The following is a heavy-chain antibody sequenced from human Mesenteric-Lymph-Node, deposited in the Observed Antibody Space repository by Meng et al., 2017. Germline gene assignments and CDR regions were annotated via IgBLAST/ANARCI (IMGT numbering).Heavy chain of an antibody. CDR2: IYHSGST. V-gene: IGHV4-4*02. Sequence: QPPRRGLGPDLVKPSETLSLTCTGSGGSISSGDKYWSWVRQPPGKGLEWIGEIYHSGSTNYNPSLKSRVTISVDKSKNQFSLKLSSVTAADTAVYYCASFPPPGKQWLVTDYWGQGTLVTVSS. CDR3: ASFPPPGKQWLVTDY. D-gene: IGHD6-19*01. J-gene: IGHJ4*02. CDR1: GGSISSGDKY.